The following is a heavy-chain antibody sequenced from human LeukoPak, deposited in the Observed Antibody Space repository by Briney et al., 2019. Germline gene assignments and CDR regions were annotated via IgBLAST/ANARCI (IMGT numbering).Heavy chain of an antibody. Sequence: ASVKVSCKASGYTFGGCYFHWVRQAPGEGFEWMGWINPNSGGTNYAQKFQGRVTMTRDTSISTAYMELTRLRSDDTAVYYCARALDALMAPDYWGQGTLVTVSS. CDR3: ARALDALMAPDY. J-gene: IGHJ4*02. CDR1: GYTFGGCY. D-gene: IGHD2-2*01. V-gene: IGHV1-2*02. CDR2: INPNSGGT.